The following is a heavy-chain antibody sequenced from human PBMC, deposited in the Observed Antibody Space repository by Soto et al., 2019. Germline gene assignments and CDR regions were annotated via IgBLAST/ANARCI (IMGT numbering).Heavy chain of an antibody. Sequence: EVQLLESGGGLVQPGGSLRLSCAASGFTFSSYAMSWVRQAPGKGLEWVSAISGSGGSTYYADSVKGRFTISRDNSKNSLYLQMNSLRAEDTAVYYCAKDSNAYSSSYDFDYWGQGTLVTVSS. CDR1: GFTFSSYA. CDR2: ISGSGGST. J-gene: IGHJ4*02. V-gene: IGHV3-23*01. D-gene: IGHD6-6*01. CDR3: AKDSNAYSSSYDFDY.